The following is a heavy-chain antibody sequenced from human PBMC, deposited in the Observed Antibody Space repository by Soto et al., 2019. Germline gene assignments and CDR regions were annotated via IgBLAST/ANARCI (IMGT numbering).Heavy chain of an antibody. Sequence: SETLSLTCTVSGGSISSYDWSWIRQPPGKGLEWIGYIYYRGSTNYNPSLKSRVTISVDTSKNQFSLKLSSVTAADTAVYYCVRGRDRSSSPLDYWGQGTLVTVSS. V-gene: IGHV4-59*12. CDR2: IYYRGST. J-gene: IGHJ4*02. CDR3: VRGRDRSSSPLDY. D-gene: IGHD6-6*01. CDR1: GGSISSYD.